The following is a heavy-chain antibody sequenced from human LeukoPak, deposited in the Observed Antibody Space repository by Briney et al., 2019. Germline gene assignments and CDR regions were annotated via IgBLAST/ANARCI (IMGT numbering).Heavy chain of an antibody. CDR1: GFTFSSYS. V-gene: IGHV3-9*01. CDR3: AIIPHSSSWYIVDY. CDR2: ISWNSGSI. Sequence: GGSLRLSCAASGFTFSSYSMNWVRQAPGKGLEWVSGISWNSGSIGYADSVKGRFTISRDNAKNSLYLQMNSLRAEDTALYYCAIIPHSSSWYIVDYWGQGTLVTVSS. J-gene: IGHJ4*02. D-gene: IGHD6-13*01.